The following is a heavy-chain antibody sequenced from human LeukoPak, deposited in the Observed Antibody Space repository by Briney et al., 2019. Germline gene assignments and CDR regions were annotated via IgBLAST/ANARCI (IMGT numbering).Heavy chain of an antibody. J-gene: IGHJ4*02. D-gene: IGHD4-11*01. CDR2: IYSGGET. Sequence: SETLSLTCTVSGDSISSSHYYWGWIRQSPGKGLVWIGSIYSGGETHYNPSLNSRVTIFLDTSKNRFSLNLISVTATDTAVYYCVRDYSNFVQGDWGQGTLVTVSS. V-gene: IGHV4-39*02. CDR1: GDSISSSHYY. CDR3: VRDYSNFVQGD.